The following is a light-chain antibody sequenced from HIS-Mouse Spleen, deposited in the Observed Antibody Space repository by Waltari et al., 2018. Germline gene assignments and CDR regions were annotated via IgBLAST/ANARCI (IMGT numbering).Light chain of an antibody. Sequence: QSALTQPASVSGSPGQSITISCTGTSSAVGGYNYVSWYQQHPGKAPKLMIYEVSNRPSGVSNRFSGSKSGNTASLTISGLQAEDEADYYCSSYTSSSTPWVFGGGTKLTVL. V-gene: IGLV2-14*01. J-gene: IGLJ3*02. CDR3: SSYTSSSTPWV. CDR2: EVS. CDR1: SSAVGGYNY.